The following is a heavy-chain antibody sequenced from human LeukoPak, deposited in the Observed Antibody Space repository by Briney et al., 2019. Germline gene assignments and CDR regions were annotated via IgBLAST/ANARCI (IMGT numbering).Heavy chain of an antibody. V-gene: IGHV3-7*04. CDR3: ARGIAENYYYYMDV. D-gene: IGHD6-13*01. J-gene: IGHJ6*03. CDR2: IKQDGSEK. Sequence: GGSLRLSCAASGFTFSSYWMSWVRQAPGKGLEWAANIKQDGSEKYYVDSVKGRFTISRDNAKNSLYLQMNSLRAEDTAVYYCARGIAENYYYYMDVWGKGTTVSVSS. CDR1: GFTFSSYW.